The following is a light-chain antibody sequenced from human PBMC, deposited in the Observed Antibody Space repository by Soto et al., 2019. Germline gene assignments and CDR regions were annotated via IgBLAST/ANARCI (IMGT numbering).Light chain of an antibody. V-gene: IGKV1-5*01. Sequence: DIQMTQSPSTLSASVVDRVTITFRASQSISTWLAWYQQKPGKAPKILIHDASSLEGGVPSRFSGSGFGTEFTLTISSLQPDDFATYYCQHYNVYWGTFGQGTKVDIK. J-gene: IGKJ1*01. CDR3: QHYNVYWGT. CDR1: QSISTW. CDR2: DAS.